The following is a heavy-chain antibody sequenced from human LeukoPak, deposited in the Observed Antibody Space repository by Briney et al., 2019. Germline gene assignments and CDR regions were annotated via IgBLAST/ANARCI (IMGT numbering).Heavy chain of an antibody. CDR3: ASSTTIAAEDAFDI. D-gene: IGHD6-25*01. CDR2: MSPNSGNT. Sequence: ASVKVSCKXSGYTFTSYDINWVRQATGQGLEWMGWMSPNSGNTGYPQKFQGRVTITRNTSISTAYMELSSLRSEDTAAYYCASSTTIAAEDAFDIWGQGTMVTVSS. CDR1: GYTFTSYD. J-gene: IGHJ3*02. V-gene: IGHV1-8*03.